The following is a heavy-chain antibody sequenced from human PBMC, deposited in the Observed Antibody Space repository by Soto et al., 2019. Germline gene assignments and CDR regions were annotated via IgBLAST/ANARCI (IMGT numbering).Heavy chain of an antibody. Sequence: GGSLRLSCAASGFTFSDYYMSWIRQAPGKGLEWVSYISSSGSTIYYADSVKGRFTISRANAKNSQYLQMNSLRAEDTAVYYCARGITFFESNMDVGGKGPTVTVSS. CDR3: ARGITFFESNMDV. CDR2: ISSSGSTI. J-gene: IGHJ6*03. CDR1: GFTFSDYY. V-gene: IGHV3-11*01. D-gene: IGHD3-3*01.